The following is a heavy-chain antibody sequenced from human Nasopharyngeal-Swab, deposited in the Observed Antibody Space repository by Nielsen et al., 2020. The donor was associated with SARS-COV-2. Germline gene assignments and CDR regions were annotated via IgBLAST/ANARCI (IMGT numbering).Heavy chain of an antibody. Sequence: GGSLRLSCAASGFTFSSYSMNWVRQAPGKGLEWVSSISSSGSYIYYADSVKGRFTISRDNAKNTLYLQMNSLRAEDTAVYYCAKKTVGTYPFDYWGQGTLVTLSS. D-gene: IGHD3-16*02. CDR3: AKKTVGTYPFDY. CDR1: GFTFSSYS. V-gene: IGHV3-21*04. CDR2: ISSSGSYI. J-gene: IGHJ4*02.